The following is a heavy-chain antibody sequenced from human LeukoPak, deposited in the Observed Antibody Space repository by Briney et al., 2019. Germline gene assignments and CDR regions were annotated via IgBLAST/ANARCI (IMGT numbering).Heavy chain of an antibody. J-gene: IGHJ4*02. CDR2: INPNSGGT. V-gene: IGHV1-2*02. D-gene: IGHD2-21*02. CDR1: GYTFTDYY. CDR3: ARAAYCGGDCYWYFDS. Sequence: GASVKVSCTASGYTFTDYYLHWVRQAPGQGIEWMGWINPNSGGTGYAQSFQGRVTMTRYTSISTAYMELSSLTSDDTAEYFCARAAYCGGDCYWYFDSWGQGTLVTVSS.